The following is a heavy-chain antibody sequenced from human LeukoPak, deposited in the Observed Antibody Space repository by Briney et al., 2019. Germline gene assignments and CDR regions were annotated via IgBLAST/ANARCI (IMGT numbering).Heavy chain of an antibody. V-gene: IGHV1-2*02. D-gene: IGHD4-17*01. CDR3: ARDLTTRLHYFAY. CDR2: INPNSGGT. Sequence: AAVKVSCKASGGTFSSYAISWVRQAPGQGLEWMGWINPNSGGTNYAQKFQGRVTMTRDTSISTAYMELSRLRSDDTAVYYCARDLTTRLHYFAYWGQGTLVTVSS. CDR1: GGTFSSYA. J-gene: IGHJ4*02.